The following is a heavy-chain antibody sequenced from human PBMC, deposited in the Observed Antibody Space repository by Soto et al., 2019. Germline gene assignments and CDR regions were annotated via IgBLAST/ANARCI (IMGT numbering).Heavy chain of an antibody. CDR1: GYTLTELS. CDR3: ARDSSSGTFDN. D-gene: IGHD3-22*01. V-gene: IGHV1-18*01. J-gene: IGHJ4*02. CDR2: ISTENGNT. Sequence: GASVKVSCKVSGYTLTELSMHWVRQAPGQGLEWMGWISTENGNTNYAQNLQGRVILTRDRSTNTAYMELRSLRPEDTATYYCARDSSSGTFDNWGQGALVTVSS.